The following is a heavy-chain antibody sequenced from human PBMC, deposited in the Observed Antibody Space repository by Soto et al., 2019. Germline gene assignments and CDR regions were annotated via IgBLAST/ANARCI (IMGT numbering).Heavy chain of an antibody. D-gene: IGHD3-9*01. V-gene: IGHV4-39*01. Sequence: QLQLQESGPGLVKPSETLSLTCTVSGGSISSSSYYWGWIRQPPGKGLEWIGSIYYSGSTYYNPSLKSRVTISVDTSKNQFSLKLSSVTAADTAVYYCARRVLTGFFVWFDPWGQGTLVTVSS. CDR2: IYYSGST. CDR1: GGSISSSSYY. CDR3: ARRVLTGFFVWFDP. J-gene: IGHJ5*02.